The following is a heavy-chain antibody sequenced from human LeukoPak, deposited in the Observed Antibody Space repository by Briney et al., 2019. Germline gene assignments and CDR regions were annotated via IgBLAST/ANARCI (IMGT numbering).Heavy chain of an antibody. CDR1: GFTFSSYA. J-gene: IGHJ4*02. D-gene: IGHD2-2*01. Sequence: PGGSLRLSCAASGFTFSSYAMSWVRQAPGKGLEWVSAISGSGGSTYYGDSVKGRFTISRDNSKNTLYLQMNSLRAEDTAVYYCAKPTKDIVVVPAATAVDYWGQGTLVTVSS. V-gene: IGHV3-23*01. CDR3: AKPTKDIVVVPAATAVDY. CDR2: ISGSGGST.